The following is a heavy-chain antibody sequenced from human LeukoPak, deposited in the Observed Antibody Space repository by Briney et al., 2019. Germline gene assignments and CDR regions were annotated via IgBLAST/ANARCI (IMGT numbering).Heavy chain of an antibody. CDR1: GFTFSSYS. Sequence: GGSLRLSCAASGFTFSSYSMNWVRQAPGKGLEWVSSISSSSSYIYYADSVKGRFTISRDNAKNSLYLQMNSLRAEGTAVYYCARELIAAAGSPFDYWGQGTLVTVSS. D-gene: IGHD6-13*01. V-gene: IGHV3-21*01. CDR3: ARELIAAAGSPFDY. J-gene: IGHJ4*02. CDR2: ISSSSSYI.